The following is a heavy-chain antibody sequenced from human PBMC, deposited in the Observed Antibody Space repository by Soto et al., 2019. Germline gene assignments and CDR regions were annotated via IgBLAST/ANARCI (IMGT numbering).Heavy chain of an antibody. J-gene: IGHJ5*02. CDR3: ARGRSYSSSSQWFDP. D-gene: IGHD6-13*01. Sequence: QVQLQESGPGLVKPSQTLSLTCTVSGGSISSGGYYWSWIRQHPGKGLEWIGYIYYSGSTYYNPSLKSRVTISVDTSKNQFSLKLSSVTAADTAVYYCARGRSYSSSSQWFDPWGQGTLVTVSS. CDR2: IYYSGST. CDR1: GGSISSGGYY. V-gene: IGHV4-31*03.